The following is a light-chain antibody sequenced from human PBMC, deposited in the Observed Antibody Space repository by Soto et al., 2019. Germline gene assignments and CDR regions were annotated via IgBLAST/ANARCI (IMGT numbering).Light chain of an antibody. CDR2: SAY. J-gene: IGKJ2*01. CDR3: LQHNTYPYT. Sequence: DIQMTKSPSSLSASVGDRVSITCRASQGIRNALSWYRQKQGKAPERLMYSAYILQTGVPSRFSGSGSGTEFTLTIYSLQPEDFATYYCLQHNTYPYTFCQGTRLDIK. CDR1: QGIRNA. V-gene: IGKV1-17*01.